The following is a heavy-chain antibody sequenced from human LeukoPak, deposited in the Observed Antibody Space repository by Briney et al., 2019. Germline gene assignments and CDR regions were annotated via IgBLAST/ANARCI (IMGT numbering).Heavy chain of an antibody. Sequence: ASVKVSCKASGYTFTDYYIHWVRQAPGQGLEWMGWINSYNGDTNYAQKFQGRVTLTTDTSTSTAHMELRSLRSDDTAVYYCASAGIDRWELLTHAFDIWGQGTMVTVSS. CDR3: ASAGIDRWELLTHAFDI. CDR2: INSYNGDT. CDR1: GYTFTDYY. D-gene: IGHD4-23*01. V-gene: IGHV1-18*04. J-gene: IGHJ3*02.